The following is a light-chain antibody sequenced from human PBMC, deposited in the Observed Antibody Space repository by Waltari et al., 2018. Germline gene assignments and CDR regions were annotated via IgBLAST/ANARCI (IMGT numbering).Light chain of an antibody. CDR3: ATWDDKLNGVL. V-gene: IGLV1-44*01. J-gene: IGLJ3*02. CDR2: SNY. CDR1: SSNIGVND. Sequence: QSALTQRPSLSGTPGQGVTISCSGASSNIGVNDVNWYQQFPGTAPNLLIYSNYRRRSGVPGGFSGSKSGISASLAISGLQSEDEADYYCATWDDKLNGVLFGGGTKLTVL.